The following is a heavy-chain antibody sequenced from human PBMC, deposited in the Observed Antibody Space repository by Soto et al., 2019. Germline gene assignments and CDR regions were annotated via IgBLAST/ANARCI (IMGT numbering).Heavy chain of an antibody. CDR2: MYYGGRT. Sequence: PSETLSLTCAVYGGSFSGYYWSWIRQPPGKGLEWIGYMYYGGRTNYNPSLKSRVTISVDTSKMQVSLKLSSVTAADTAVYFCARGTPSPLIVRSSRGPWFDPWGQGTLVTVS. D-gene: IGHD2-15*01. CDR3: ARGTPSPLIVRSSRGPWFDP. CDR1: GGSFSGYY. J-gene: IGHJ5*02. V-gene: IGHV4-59*08.